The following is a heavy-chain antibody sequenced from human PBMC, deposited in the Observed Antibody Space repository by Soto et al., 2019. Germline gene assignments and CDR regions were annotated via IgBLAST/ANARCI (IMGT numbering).Heavy chain of an antibody. V-gene: IGHV1-18*04. Sequence: QVQLVQSGAEVKKPGASVKVSCKASGYTFTSYGISWVRQAPGQGLEWMGWISAYNCNTNYAQKLQGRVTMTTDTSTSTAYMELMSLRSDDTAVYYCAREGYYDCWSGFLSQNLYGMDVWGQGTTVTVSS. CDR3: AREGYYDCWSGFLSQNLYGMDV. J-gene: IGHJ6*02. CDR2: ISAYNCNT. D-gene: IGHD3-3*01. CDR1: GYTFTSYG.